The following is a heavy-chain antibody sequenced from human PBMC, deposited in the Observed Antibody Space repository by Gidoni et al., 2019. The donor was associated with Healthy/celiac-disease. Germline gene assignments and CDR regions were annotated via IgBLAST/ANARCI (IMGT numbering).Heavy chain of an antibody. Sequence: EVQLVESGGGLVKPGGSLRLSCAASGFTFSNAWMSWVRQAPGKGLEWVGRIKSKTDGGTTDYAAPVKGRFTISRDDSKNTLYLQMNSLKTEDTAVYYCTTVDRGVGWELLPDYWGQGTLVTVSS. D-gene: IGHD1-26*01. J-gene: IGHJ4*02. CDR2: IKSKTDGGTT. CDR3: TTVDRGVGWELLPDY. V-gene: IGHV3-15*01. CDR1: GFTFSNAW.